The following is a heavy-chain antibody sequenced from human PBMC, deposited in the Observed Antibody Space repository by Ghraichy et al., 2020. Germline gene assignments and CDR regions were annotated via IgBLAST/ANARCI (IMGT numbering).Heavy chain of an antibody. CDR3: ARGSTVVRYYYYDGMDV. J-gene: IGHJ6*02. V-gene: IGHV3-48*02. CDR2: ITSSNRFI. CDR1: GFTLSSYS. Sequence: GESLRLSCVGSGFTLSSYSMNWVRQAPGKGLEWVSYITSSNRFISYAESVKGRFTVSRDNAQNSLYLQMKSLRDEDTAVYYCARGSTVVRYYYYDGMDVWGQGTTVPVSS. D-gene: IGHD4-23*01.